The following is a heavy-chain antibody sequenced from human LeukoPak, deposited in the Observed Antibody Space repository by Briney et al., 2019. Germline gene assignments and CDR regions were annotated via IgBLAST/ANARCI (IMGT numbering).Heavy chain of an antibody. J-gene: IGHJ6*04. D-gene: IGHD3-10*02. V-gene: IGHV3-48*03. CDR1: GFTVSSNY. CDR2: ISSSGSTI. CDR3: AELGITMIGGV. Sequence: GGSLRLSCAASGFTVSSNYMNWVREAPGRGLEWVSYISSSGSTIYYADSVKGRFTISRDNAKNSLYLQMNSLRAEDTAVYYCAELGITMIGGVWGKGTTVTISS.